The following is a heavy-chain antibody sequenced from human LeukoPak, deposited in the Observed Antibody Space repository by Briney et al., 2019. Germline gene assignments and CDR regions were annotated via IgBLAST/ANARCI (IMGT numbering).Heavy chain of an antibody. V-gene: IGHV4-39*07. CDR2: IYYSGST. D-gene: IGHD3-10*01. CDR3: ARAWFVGGGSGSYSWFDP. Sequence: SETLSLTCTVSGGSISSSHYYWGWIRQPPGKGLEWIGSIYYSGSTYYNPSLKSRVTISVDTSKNQFSLKLSSVTAADTAVYYCARAWFVGGGSGSYSWFDPWGQGTLVTVSS. CDR1: GGSISSSHYY. J-gene: IGHJ5*02.